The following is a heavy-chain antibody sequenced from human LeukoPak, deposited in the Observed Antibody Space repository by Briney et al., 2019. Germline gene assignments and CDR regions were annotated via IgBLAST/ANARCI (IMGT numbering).Heavy chain of an antibody. CDR3: ARGAANQVR. CDR2: IKQDGSEK. D-gene: IGHD2-15*01. Sequence: GGSLRLSCAASGFTFSNSWMSWVRQAPGKGLEWVANIKQDGSEKNYVDSVKGRFTFSRDNAKDSLSLQMNSLRIEDTAVYYCARGAANQVRWGQGTLVTVSS. CDR1: GFTFSNSW. J-gene: IGHJ4*02. V-gene: IGHV3-7*01.